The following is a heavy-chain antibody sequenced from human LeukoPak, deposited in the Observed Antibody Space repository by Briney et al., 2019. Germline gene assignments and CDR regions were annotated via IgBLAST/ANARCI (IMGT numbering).Heavy chain of an antibody. CDR1: GFTFSNYW. Sequence: GGSLRLSCAASGFTFSNYWMHWVRQAPGKGLVWVSRINSDGINTSYADSVKGRFTISRDNAKNLMYLQMNRLRAEDTAVYYCARGLHSWEEDYDYWGQGTLVTVSS. V-gene: IGHV3-74*01. J-gene: IGHJ4*02. D-gene: IGHD1-26*01. CDR3: ARGLHSWEEDYDY. CDR2: INSDGINT.